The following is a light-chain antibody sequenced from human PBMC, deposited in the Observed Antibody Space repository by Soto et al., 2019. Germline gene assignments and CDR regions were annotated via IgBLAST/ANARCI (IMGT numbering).Light chain of an antibody. CDR1: QSVTNY. CDR3: QQRLNWPPG. J-gene: IGKJ1*01. V-gene: IGKV3-11*01. Sequence: EVVVTQSPGTLSLSPGERATLTCRASQSVTNYIAWYQQRPGQAPRLLIYDASNRATGVPARFSGSRSGTDFTLTISDLEPADFGLYYCQQRLNWPPGFGQGTKVDI. CDR2: DAS.